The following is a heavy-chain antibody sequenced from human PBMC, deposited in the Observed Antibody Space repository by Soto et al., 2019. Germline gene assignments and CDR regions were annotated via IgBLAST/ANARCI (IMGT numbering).Heavy chain of an antibody. CDR3: ARATRDCSGGSCSAPFDY. Sequence: LRLSCAASGFTFSDYYMSWIRQHPGKGLEWIGYIYYSGSTYYNPSLKSRVTISVDTSKNQFSLKLSSVTAADTAVYYCARATRDCSGGSCSAPFDYWGQGTLVTVSS. CDR2: IYYSGST. CDR1: GFTFSDYY. J-gene: IGHJ4*02. D-gene: IGHD2-15*01. V-gene: IGHV4-31*02.